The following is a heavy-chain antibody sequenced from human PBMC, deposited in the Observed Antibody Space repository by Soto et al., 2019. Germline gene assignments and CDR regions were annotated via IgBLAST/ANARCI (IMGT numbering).Heavy chain of an antibody. V-gene: IGHV3-30-3*01. CDR1: GFTFSSYA. J-gene: IGHJ4*02. CDR2: ISYDGSNK. Sequence: PGGSLRLSCAASGFTFSSYAMHWVRQAPGKGLEWVAVISYDGSNKYYADSVKGRFTISRDNSKNTLYLQMNSLRAEDTAVYYCARPPPVAAAGTVDYWGQGTLVTVSS. D-gene: IGHD6-13*01. CDR3: ARPPPVAAAGTVDY.